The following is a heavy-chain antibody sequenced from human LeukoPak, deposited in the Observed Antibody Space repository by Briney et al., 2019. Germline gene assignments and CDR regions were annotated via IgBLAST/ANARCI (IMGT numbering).Heavy chain of an antibody. CDR1: GYTLTELS. V-gene: IGHV1-24*01. CDR2: FDPEDGET. J-gene: IGHJ5*02. CDR3: ATANYTVGATRSPRNWFDP. D-gene: IGHD1-26*01. Sequence: ASVKVSCXVSGYTLTELSMHWVRLAPGKGLEWMGGFDPEDGETIYAQKFQGRVTMTEDTSTDTAYMELSSLRSEDTAVYYCATANYTVGATRSPRNWFDPWGQGTLVTVSS.